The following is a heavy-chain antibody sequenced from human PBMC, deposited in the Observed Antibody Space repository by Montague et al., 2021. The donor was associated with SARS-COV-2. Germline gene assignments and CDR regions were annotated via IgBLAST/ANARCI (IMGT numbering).Heavy chain of an antibody. J-gene: IGHJ4*02. Sequence: SETLSLTCSVSSGSIISSGYYWGWIRQPPGKELEWIGNIYYSGTTYYNPSLQSRGTISVDTSKNHLSLRLSSVTAADTAVYFRARGMIRGVTTPFDYWGQGSQVTVSS. CDR2: IYYSGTT. CDR3: ARGMIRGVTTPFDY. D-gene: IGHD3-10*01. V-gene: IGHV4-39*02. CDR1: SGSIISSGYY.